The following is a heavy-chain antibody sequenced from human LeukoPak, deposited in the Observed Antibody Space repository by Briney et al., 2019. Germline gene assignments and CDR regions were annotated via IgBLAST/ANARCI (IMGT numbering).Heavy chain of an antibody. J-gene: IGHJ3*02. CDR2: IKQDGSEK. D-gene: IGHD3-16*02. V-gene: IGHV3-7*01. Sequence: GGSLRLSCAASGFTFSSYGMSWGRQAPGKGVEWVANIKQDGSEKYYVDSVKGRFTISRDNAKNSLYLQMNSLRAEDTAVYYCARGKDYIWGSYRYRAFDIWGQGTMVTVSS. CDR3: ARGKDYIWGSYRYRAFDI. CDR1: GFTFSSYG.